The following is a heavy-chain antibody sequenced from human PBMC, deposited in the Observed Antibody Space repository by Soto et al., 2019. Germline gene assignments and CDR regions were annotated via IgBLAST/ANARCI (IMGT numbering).Heavy chain of an antibody. CDR1: GFTFSSYS. V-gene: IGHV3-48*02. CDR2: ISSSSSTI. CDR3: ARDGPSGDQGGDY. Sequence: GGSLRLSCAASGFTFSSYSMNWVRQAPGKGLEWVSYISSSSSTIYYADSVKGRFTISRDNAKNSLYRQMNSLGDEDTAGYYCARDGPSGDQGGDYWGQGTLVTVSS. J-gene: IGHJ4*02. D-gene: IGHD3-10*01.